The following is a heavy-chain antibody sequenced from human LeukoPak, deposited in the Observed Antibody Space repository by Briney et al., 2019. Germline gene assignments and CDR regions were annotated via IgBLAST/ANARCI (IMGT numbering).Heavy chain of an antibody. V-gene: IGHV1-18*01. CDR1: GYTFTSYG. CDR3: ARWYCGGGSCYSYYYGMDV. CDR2: TSAYNGNT. J-gene: IGHJ6*02. Sequence: ASVKVSCKASGYTFTSYGISWVRQAPGQGLECMGWTSAYNGNTNYAQKLQGRVTMTTDTSTSTAYMELRSLRSDDTAIYYCARWYCGGGSCYSYYYGMDVWGQGTTVTVSS. D-gene: IGHD2-15*01.